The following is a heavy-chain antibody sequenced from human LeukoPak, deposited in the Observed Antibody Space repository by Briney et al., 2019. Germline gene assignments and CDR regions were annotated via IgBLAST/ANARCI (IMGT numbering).Heavy chain of an antibody. D-gene: IGHD2/OR15-2a*01. CDR3: ASVREASISPYFDY. Sequence: SETLSLTCTVSGGSISSGDYYWSWIRQHPGKGPEWIGYIYYSGTAYYHPSLKSRVSISVDTSKNQFSLKLSSVTAADTAVYYCASVREASISPYFDYWGQGTLVTVSS. V-gene: IGHV4-31*03. J-gene: IGHJ4*02. CDR1: GGSISSGDYY. CDR2: IYYSGTA.